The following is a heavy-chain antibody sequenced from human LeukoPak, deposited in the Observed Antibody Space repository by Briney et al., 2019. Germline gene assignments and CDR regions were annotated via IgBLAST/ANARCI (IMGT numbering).Heavy chain of an antibody. J-gene: IGHJ6*02. V-gene: IGHV3-64D*06. D-gene: IGHD2-15*01. CDR3: VRGYSFGPYGMDV. Sequence: GGSLRLSCSASGFTFSIAAMHWVRQAPGKGLQYVSVISGNGVSSYADSVKGRFIISRDNSKNTLYLQMSSLRAEDTAVYFCVRGYSFGPYGMDVWGQGTTVTVSS. CDR1: GFTFSIAA. CDR2: ISGNGVS.